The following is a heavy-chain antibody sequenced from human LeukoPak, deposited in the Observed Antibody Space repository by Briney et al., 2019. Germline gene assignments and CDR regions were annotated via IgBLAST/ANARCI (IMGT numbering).Heavy chain of an antibody. CDR2: NSYDGSKK. J-gene: IGHJ4*02. Sequence: GGSLRLSCAASGFTFSSYGMRWVRQAPGKGLEWVAVNSYDGSKKYHADSVKGRFTISRDNSKNTLYLQMNSLRAEDTAVYYCARDRELNTADYWGQGTLVTVSS. CDR3: ARDRELNTADY. D-gene: IGHD4-17*01. V-gene: IGHV3-33*01. CDR1: GFTFSSYG.